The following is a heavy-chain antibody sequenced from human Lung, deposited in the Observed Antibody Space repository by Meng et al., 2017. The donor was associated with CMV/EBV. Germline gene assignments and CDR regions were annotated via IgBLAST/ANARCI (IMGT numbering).Heavy chain of an antibody. D-gene: IGHD3-16*01. CDR1: GFTVSSNY. V-gene: IGHV3-53*04. Sequence: GESXKISCAVSGFTVSSNYMNWVRQAPGKGLEWVSIIYGGTGTCYAEYVKGRFSITRNNSKNTVYLRLDSLSSEDTAVYYCARAGAFPQYFDYWGQGTRVTCSS. J-gene: IGHJ4*01. CDR3: ARAGAFPQYFDY. CDR2: IYGGTGT.